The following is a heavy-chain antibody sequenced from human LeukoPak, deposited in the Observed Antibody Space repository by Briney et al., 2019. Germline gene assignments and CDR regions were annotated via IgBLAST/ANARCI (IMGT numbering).Heavy chain of an antibody. J-gene: IGHJ3*02. CDR3: ARAGGSYFYSFDI. CDR1: GFSFSSYW. Sequence: GGSLRLSCAASGFSFSSYWMSWVRQAPGKGLERVPNIKQDGSEKYYVGSVKGRFTISRDNAKNSLYLQLNSLRAEDTAVFYCARAGGSYFYSFDIWGQGTMVTVSS. CDR2: IKQDGSEK. D-gene: IGHD1-26*01. V-gene: IGHV3-7*01.